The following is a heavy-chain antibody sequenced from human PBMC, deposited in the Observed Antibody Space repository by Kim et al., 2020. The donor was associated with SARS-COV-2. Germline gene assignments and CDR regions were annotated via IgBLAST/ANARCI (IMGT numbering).Heavy chain of an antibody. J-gene: IGHJ4*02. CDR1: GYTFTSYG. CDR3: ARDRRRFDRGVIDY. CDR2: ISAYNGNT. Sequence: ASVKVSCKASGYTFTSYGISWVRQAPGQGLEWMGWISAYNGNTNYAQKLQGRVTMTTDTSTSTAYMELRSLRSDDTAVYYCARDRRRFDRGVIDYWGQGTLVTVSS. D-gene: IGHD3-10*01. V-gene: IGHV1-18*01.